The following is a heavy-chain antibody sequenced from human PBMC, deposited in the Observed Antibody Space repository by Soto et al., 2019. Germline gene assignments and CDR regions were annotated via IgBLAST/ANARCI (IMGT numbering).Heavy chain of an antibody. CDR2: IYYSGST. CDR1: GGSISGYY. J-gene: IGHJ4*02. D-gene: IGHD6-13*01. CDR3: ARVSSWYAYFDY. V-gene: IGHV4-59*01. Sequence: PSETLSLTCTVSGGSISGYYWSWIRQPPGKGLEWIGYIYYSGSTNYNPSLKSRVTISVDTSKNQFSLKLSSVTAADTAVYYCARVSSWYAYFDYWGQGTLVTVSS.